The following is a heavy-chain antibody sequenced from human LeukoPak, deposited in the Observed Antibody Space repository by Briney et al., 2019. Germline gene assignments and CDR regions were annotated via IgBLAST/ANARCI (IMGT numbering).Heavy chain of an antibody. CDR2: IYYSGST. J-gene: IGHJ3*02. Sequence: SETLSLTCTVSGGSISSYYWSWIRQPPGKGLEWIGYIYYSGSTNYNPSLKSRVTISVDTSKNQFSLKLSSVTAADTAVYYCASTTMIVDNFTFDTWGQGTMVTVSS. D-gene: IGHD3-22*01. CDR1: GGSISSYY. V-gene: IGHV4-59*01. CDR3: ASTTMIVDNFTFDT.